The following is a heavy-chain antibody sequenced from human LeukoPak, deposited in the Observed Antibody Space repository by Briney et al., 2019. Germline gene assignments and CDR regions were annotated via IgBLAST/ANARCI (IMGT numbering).Heavy chain of an antibody. V-gene: IGHV3-33*01. CDR1: GFTFSSYG. CDR2: IWYDGSNK. D-gene: IGHD3-10*01. Sequence: GRSLRLSCAASGFTFSSYGMHWVRQAPGKRLEWVAVIWYDGSNKYYADSVKGRFTISRDNSKNTLYLQMNSLRAEDTAVYYCARDRYYGSGSYFLFDYWGQGTLVTVSS. J-gene: IGHJ4*02. CDR3: ARDRYYGSGSYFLFDY.